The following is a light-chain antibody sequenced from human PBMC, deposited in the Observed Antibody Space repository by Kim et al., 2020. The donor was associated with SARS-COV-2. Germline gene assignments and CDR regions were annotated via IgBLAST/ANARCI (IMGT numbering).Light chain of an antibody. CDR2: DAT. V-gene: IGKV3-11*01. J-gene: IGKJ2*01. CDR1: ERGSSC. CDR3: QQRSNWPPVT. Sequence: GERASRAWRASERGSSCLAWYQQKPGQAPRLLIYDATNRATGIPARFSRSGAGTDFTLTISSLEPEDFAVYYWQQRSNWPPVTLGQGTKLEI.